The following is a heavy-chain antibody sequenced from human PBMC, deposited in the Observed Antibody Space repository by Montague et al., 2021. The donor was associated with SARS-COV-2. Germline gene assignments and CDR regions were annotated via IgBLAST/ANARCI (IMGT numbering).Heavy chain of an antibody. J-gene: IGHJ4*02. CDR2: IYWDDDT. V-gene: IGHV2-5*02. CDR3: AHRDSGRIAAAGFDY. D-gene: IGHD6-13*01. Sequence: PALVKPTQTLTLTCTFSGFSLSTSGVGVGWIRQPPGKALEWLALIYWDDDTRYSPSLRSRLTITKDTSKNQVVLTMTNTDPVDTAKYCCAHRDSGRIAAAGFDYWGQGTLVTVSS. CDR1: GFSLSTSGVG.